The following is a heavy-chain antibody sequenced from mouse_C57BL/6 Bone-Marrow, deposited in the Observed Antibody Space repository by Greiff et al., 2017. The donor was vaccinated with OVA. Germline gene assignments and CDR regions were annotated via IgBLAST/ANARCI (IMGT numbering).Heavy chain of an antibody. J-gene: IGHJ4*01. V-gene: IGHV1-52*01. CDR2: IDPSDSET. CDR3: ARSRTETGYYAMDY. CDR1: GYTFTSYW. Sequence: QVQLQQPGAELVRPGSSVKLSCKASGYTFTSYWMHWVKQRPIQGLEWIGNIDPSDSETHYNQKFKDKATLTVDKSSSTAYMQLSSLTSEDSAVYYGARSRTETGYYAMDYWGQGTSVTVSS.